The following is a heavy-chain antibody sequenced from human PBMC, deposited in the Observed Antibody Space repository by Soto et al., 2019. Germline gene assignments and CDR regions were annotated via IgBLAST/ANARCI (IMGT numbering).Heavy chain of an antibody. D-gene: IGHD5-18*01. CDR1: GGSISSSSYY. CDR2: IYYSGST. J-gene: IGHJ4*02. V-gene: IGHV4-39*01. Sequence: PSETLSLTCTVSGGSISSSSYYWGWIRQPPGKGLEWIGSIYYSGSTYYNPSLKSRVTISVDTSKNQFSLKLSSVTAADTAVYYCARHRAMANRFDYWGQGTLVTVSS. CDR3: ARHRAMANRFDY.